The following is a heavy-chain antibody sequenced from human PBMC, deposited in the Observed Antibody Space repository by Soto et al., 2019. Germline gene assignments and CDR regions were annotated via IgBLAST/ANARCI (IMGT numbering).Heavy chain of an antibody. V-gene: IGHV4-31*03. CDR1: GGSVSSGGFY. Sequence: QVRLQESGPGLVKPSQTLSLTCTVSGGSVSSGGFYWNWIRQHPGKGPEWIGYMYNDGRTEYNPSRKSRVSISVDTPKSLFSLKVLSVAVTDTAVYYCTRGAGYCGQGILVTVSS. J-gene: IGHJ4*02. CDR2: MYNDGRT. CDR3: TRGAGY.